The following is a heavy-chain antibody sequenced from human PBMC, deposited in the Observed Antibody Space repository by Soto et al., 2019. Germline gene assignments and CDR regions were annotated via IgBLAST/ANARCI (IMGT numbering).Heavy chain of an antibody. CDR3: ARGVSGKRGGYYYYYMDV. D-gene: IGHD3-10*01. CDR2: IYYSGST. V-gene: IGHV4-59*01. Sequence: PSETLSLTCTVSGGSISSYYWSWIRQPPGKGLEWIGYIYYSGSTNYNPSLKSRVTISVDTSMNQFSLKLSSVTAADTAVYYCARGVSGKRGGYYYYYMDVWGKGTTVTVSS. CDR1: GGSISSYY. J-gene: IGHJ6*03.